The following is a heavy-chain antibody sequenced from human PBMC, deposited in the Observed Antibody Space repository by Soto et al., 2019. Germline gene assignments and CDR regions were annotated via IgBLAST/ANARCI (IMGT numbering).Heavy chain of an antibody. J-gene: IGHJ6*02. CDR1: GGTFNSYA. D-gene: IGHD3-22*01. CDR2: TIPMFGTT. V-gene: IGHV1-69*12. CDR3: TRCGIRYHSIGYYLGIDGMDV. Sequence: QVQLVQSGAEVKKPESSVRVSCKASGGTFNSYAITWVRQAPGQGLEWMGGTIPMFGTTNYAENFQGRVTITADESTNTAYMELSSLRSEDTAVYYCTRCGIRYHSIGYYLGIDGMDVWGPGTTVIVSS.